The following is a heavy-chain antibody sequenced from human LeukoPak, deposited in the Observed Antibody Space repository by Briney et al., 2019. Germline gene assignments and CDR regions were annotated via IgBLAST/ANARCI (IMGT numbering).Heavy chain of an antibody. V-gene: IGHV3-23*01. J-gene: IGHJ5*02. CDR1: EFTFSSYS. Sequence: PGGSLRLSCAASEFTFSSYSMNWVRQAPWKGLEWVSAISGSGGSTYYADSVKGRFTISRDNSKNTLYLQMNSLRAEDTAVYYCAKDREYQLLPGNWFDPWGQGTLVTVSS. CDR2: ISGSGGST. CDR3: AKDREYQLLPGNWFDP. D-gene: IGHD2-2*01.